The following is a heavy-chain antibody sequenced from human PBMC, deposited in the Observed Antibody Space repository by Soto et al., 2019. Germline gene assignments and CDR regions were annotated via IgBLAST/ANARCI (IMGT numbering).Heavy chain of an antibody. CDR2: ISSSGSTI. D-gene: IGHD3-3*01. CDR1: GFTFSSYE. Sequence: GGSLRLSCAASGFTFSSYEMNWVRQAPGKGLEWVPYISSSGSTIYYADSVKGRFTISRDNAKNSLYLQMNSLRAEDTAVYYCARDQRVYDFWSGQPYYYGMDVWGQGTTVTVS. CDR3: ARDQRVYDFWSGQPYYYGMDV. J-gene: IGHJ6*02. V-gene: IGHV3-48*03.